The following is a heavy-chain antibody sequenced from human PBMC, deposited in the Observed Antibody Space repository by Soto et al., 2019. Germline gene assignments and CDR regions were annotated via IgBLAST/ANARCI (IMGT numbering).Heavy chain of an antibody. CDR2: IYPSGTT. J-gene: IGHJ5*02. Sequence: PSETLSLTCAVSGGSINSSNWWTWVRQTPGQGLEWIGEIYPSGTTNYNPSLKTRVTISLDKSTNQFSLRLTSVTAADTAVYYCAGKGWRFGVVPRGGLAPRGQGSLVTVSS. V-gene: IGHV4-4*02. CDR3: AGKGWRFGVVPRGGLAP. D-gene: IGHD3-3*01. CDR1: GGSINSSNW.